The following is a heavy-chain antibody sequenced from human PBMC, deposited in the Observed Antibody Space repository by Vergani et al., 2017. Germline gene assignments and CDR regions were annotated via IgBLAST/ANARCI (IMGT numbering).Heavy chain of an antibody. CDR3: ATGDTAMVFDY. D-gene: IGHD5-18*01. Sequence: QVQLVQSGAEVKKPGASVKVSCKASGYTFTSYYMHWVRQAPGQGLEWMGIINPSGGSTSYAQKFQGRVTMTRDTSTSTVYMELSSLRSEDTDVYYCATGDTAMVFDYWGQGTLVTVSS. V-gene: IGHV1-46*01. CDR2: INPSGGST. J-gene: IGHJ4*02. CDR1: GYTFTSYY.